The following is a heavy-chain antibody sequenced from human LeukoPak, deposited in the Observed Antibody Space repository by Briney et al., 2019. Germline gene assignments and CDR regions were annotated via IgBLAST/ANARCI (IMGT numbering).Heavy chain of an antibody. V-gene: IGHV3-7*01. CDR2: IKQDGSEK. D-gene: IGHD6-19*01. CDR1: GFTFSSHC. CDR3: ARVRIAVAVSAFDI. Sequence: GGSLRLSCEASGFTFSSHCMSWVRQAPGKGLEWVANIKQDGSEKYYVDSVKGRFTISRDNAKNSLYLQMSILRAADTAVYYCARVRIAVAVSAFDIWGQGTMVTVSS. J-gene: IGHJ3*02.